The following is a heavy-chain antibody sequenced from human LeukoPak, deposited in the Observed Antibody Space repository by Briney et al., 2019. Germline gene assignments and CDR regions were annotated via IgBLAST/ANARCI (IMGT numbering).Heavy chain of an antibody. J-gene: IGHJ5*02. CDR1: GITFSDHW. V-gene: IGHV3-74*01. D-gene: IGHD5-12*01. CDR3: AREMAGYSGYGEDWFDP. Sequence: PGGSLRLSCAASGITFSDHWMHWVRQAPGKGLVWVSRINGDGSSTSYADSVKGRFTISRDNAENTLYLQMNSLRAEDTAVYYCAREMAGYSGYGEDWFDPWGQGTLVTVSS. CDR2: INGDGSST.